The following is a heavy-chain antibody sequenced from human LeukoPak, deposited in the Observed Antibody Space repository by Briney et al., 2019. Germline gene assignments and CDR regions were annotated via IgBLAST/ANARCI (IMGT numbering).Heavy chain of an antibody. Sequence: PGGSLRLSCAASGFTFSNYWMTWVRQAPGKGLEWVANIKQDGSAKYYVDSVKGRFTISRDNAKNSLYLQMNSLRAEDTAVYFCARGTDTTYHYDSGRYYLRLNDAFDIWGQGTMITVSS. CDR1: GFTFSNYW. CDR2: IKQDGSAK. V-gene: IGHV3-7*01. J-gene: IGHJ3*02. D-gene: IGHD3-10*01. CDR3: ARGTDTTYHYDSGRYYLRLNDAFDI.